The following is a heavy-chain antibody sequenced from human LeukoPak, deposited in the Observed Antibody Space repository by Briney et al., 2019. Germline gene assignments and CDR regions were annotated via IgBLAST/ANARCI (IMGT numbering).Heavy chain of an antibody. CDR1: GFTFSSYS. CDR2: ISSSSSYI. CDR3: ANIIAAAGTGSDY. V-gene: IGHV3-21*01. J-gene: IGHJ4*02. D-gene: IGHD6-13*01. Sequence: GGSLRLSCAASGFTFSSYSMNWVRQAPGKGLEWVSSISSSSSYIYYADSVKGRFTISRDNAKNSLYLQMNSLRAEDTAVYYCANIIAAAGTGSDYWGQGTLVTVSS.